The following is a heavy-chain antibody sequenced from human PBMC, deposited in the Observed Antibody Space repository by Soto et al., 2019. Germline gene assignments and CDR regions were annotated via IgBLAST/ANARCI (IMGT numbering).Heavy chain of an antibody. J-gene: IGHJ4*02. Sequence: QVHLVQSGAEVKKPGASVKVSCQASGYSFTGNSMHWVRQAPGQGVERMGGSNPNKGGTNYAQKFQCRVTITRNASLRTACMSLRRLGSDYTGAYLCAMQRGGVDYWGQGTLVTVSS. V-gene: IGHV1-2*02. CDR2: SNPNKGGT. CDR1: GYSFTGNS. CDR3: AMQRGGVDY. D-gene: IGHD6-25*01.